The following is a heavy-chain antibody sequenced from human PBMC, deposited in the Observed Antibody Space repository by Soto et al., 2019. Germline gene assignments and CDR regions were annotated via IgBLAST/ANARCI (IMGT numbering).Heavy chain of an antibody. V-gene: IGHV3-23*01. CDR1: GFTFSSYA. CDR3: AMRAYCSGGSCYSPSYFDY. CDR2: ISGSGGST. D-gene: IGHD2-15*01. J-gene: IGHJ4*02. Sequence: EVQLLESGGGLVQPGGSLRLSCAASGFTFSSYAMSWVRQAPGKGLEWVSAISGSGGSTYYADSVKGRFTISRDNSKNTLYLPMNSLRAEDTAVYYCAMRAYCSGGSCYSPSYFDYWGQGTLVTVSS.